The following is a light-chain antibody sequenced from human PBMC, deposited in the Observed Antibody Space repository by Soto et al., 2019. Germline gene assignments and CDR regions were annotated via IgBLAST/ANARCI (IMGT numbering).Light chain of an antibody. V-gene: IGKV1-39*01. J-gene: IGKJ1*01. CDR1: QSISSY. CDR2: AAS. CDR3: QQSYSTPPT. Sequence: DIQMTQSPSSLSASVGDRVTITCRASQSISSYLNWYQQKPGKAPKLLIYAASSLQSGVPSRFSGSGSGTDFTLTISSLQPADFATYYCQQSYSTPPTFGQGTKVESK.